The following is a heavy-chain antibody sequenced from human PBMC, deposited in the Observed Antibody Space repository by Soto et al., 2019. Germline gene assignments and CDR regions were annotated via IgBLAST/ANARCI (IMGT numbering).Heavy chain of an antibody. V-gene: IGHV3-30*18. CDR2: ISYDGSNK. CDR1: GFTFSSYG. D-gene: IGHD3-10*01. J-gene: IGHJ6*02. CDR3: AKDSTWFGELISYYGMDV. Sequence: GGSLRLSCAASGFTFSSYGMHWVRQAPGKGLEWVAVISYDGSNKYYADSVRGRFTISRDNSKNTLYLQMNSLRAEDTAVYYCAKDSTWFGELISYYGMDVWGQGTTVTVSS.